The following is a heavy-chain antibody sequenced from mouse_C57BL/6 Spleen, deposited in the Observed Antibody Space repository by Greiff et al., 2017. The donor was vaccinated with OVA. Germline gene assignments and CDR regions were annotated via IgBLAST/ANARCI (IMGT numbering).Heavy chain of an antibody. CDR2: IDPSDSYT. J-gene: IGHJ3*01. D-gene: IGHD2-5*01. Sequence: QVQLQQPGAELVMPGASVKLSYKASGYTFTSYWMHWVKQRPGQGLEWIGEIDPSDSYTNYNQKFKGKSTLTVDKSSSTAYMQLSSLTSEDSAVYYCARGDSNYPFAYWGQGTLVTVSA. CDR1: GYTFTSYW. CDR3: ARGDSNYPFAY. V-gene: IGHV1-69*01.